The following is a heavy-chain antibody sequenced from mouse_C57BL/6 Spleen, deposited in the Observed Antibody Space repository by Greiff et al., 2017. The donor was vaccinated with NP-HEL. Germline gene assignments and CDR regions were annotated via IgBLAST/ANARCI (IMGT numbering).Heavy chain of an antibody. CDR3: ARSYYSNYDYAMDY. D-gene: IGHD2-5*01. Sequence: EVQLVESGGGLVQPGGSLKLSCAASGFTFSDYYMYWVRQTPEKRLEWVAYISNGGGSTYYPDTVKGRFTISRDNAKNTLYLQMSRLKSEDTAMYYCARSYYSNYDYAMDYWGQGTSVTVSS. CDR2: ISNGGGST. V-gene: IGHV5-12*01. CDR1: GFTFSDYY. J-gene: IGHJ4*01.